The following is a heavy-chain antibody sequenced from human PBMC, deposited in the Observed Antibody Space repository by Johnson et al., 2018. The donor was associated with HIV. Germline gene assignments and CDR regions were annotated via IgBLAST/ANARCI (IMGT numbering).Heavy chain of an antibody. CDR2: INNDGGRT. J-gene: IGHJ3*02. CDR1: GFTFSSYW. V-gene: IGHV3-74*03. CDR3: ARSNWGGYAFDI. D-gene: IGHD7-27*01. Sequence: EVQLVESGGGLVQPGGSLRLSCVGSGFTFSSYWMHCVRQAPGKGLVWVSRINNDGGRTTYADSVKGRFTISRDNSKNTLYLQMNSLRAEDTAVYYCARSNWGGYAFDIWGQGTMVTVSS.